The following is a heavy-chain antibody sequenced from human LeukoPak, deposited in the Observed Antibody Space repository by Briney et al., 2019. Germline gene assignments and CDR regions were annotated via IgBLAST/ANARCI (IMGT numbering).Heavy chain of an antibody. V-gene: IGHV3-30*19. Sequence: GGSLRLSCAASGFTFSSYGMHWVRQAPGKGLEWVAVISYDGSNKYYADSVKGRFTISRVNSKNTLYLQMNSLRAEDTAVYYCARGEGYCSSTSCYWPDYWGQGTLVTVSS. CDR3: ARGEGYCSSTSCYWPDY. CDR1: GFTFSSYG. D-gene: IGHD2-2*01. J-gene: IGHJ4*02. CDR2: ISYDGSNK.